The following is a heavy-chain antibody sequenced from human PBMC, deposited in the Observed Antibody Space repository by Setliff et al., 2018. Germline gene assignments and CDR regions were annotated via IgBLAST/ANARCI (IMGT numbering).Heavy chain of an antibody. J-gene: IGHJ5*02. CDR2: IYPGDSDT. Sequence: LGESLKISCKTSGYSFTSYWIGWVRQMPGKGLEWMGIIYPGDSDTRYSPSFQGQVTISADKSISTAYLQWSSLKASDTAMYYCARSRSNFWSGYFNWFDPWGQGTLVTVSS. D-gene: IGHD3-3*01. CDR1: GYSFTSYW. V-gene: IGHV5-51*01. CDR3: ARSRSNFWSGYFNWFDP.